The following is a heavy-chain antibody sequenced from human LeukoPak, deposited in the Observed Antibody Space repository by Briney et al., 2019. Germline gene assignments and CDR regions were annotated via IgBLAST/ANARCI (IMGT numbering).Heavy chain of an antibody. V-gene: IGHV1-69-2*01. D-gene: IGHD3-3*01. Sequence: ASVKVSCKVSGYTFTDYYMHWVQQAPGKGLEWMGLVDPEDGETIYAEKFQGRVTITADTSTDTAYMELSSLRSEDTAVYYCATDPDFWSGYLSWDQGTLVTVSS. CDR1: GYTFTDYY. CDR2: VDPEDGET. J-gene: IGHJ5*02. CDR3: ATDPDFWSGYLS.